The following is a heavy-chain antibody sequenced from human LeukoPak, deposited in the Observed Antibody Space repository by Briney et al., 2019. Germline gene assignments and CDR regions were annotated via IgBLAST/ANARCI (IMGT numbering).Heavy chain of an antibody. CDR2: IRSDGSTT. J-gene: IGHJ4*02. CDR3: ARDGVGEDY. Sequence: GGSLRLSCAASGFTFSRYWMHWVRQAPGKGLVWVSFIRSDGSTTYADSVRGRFTISRDNAKNTLYLQMNSLRAEDTAVYYCARDGVGEDYWGQGTLVTVSS. CDR1: GFTFSRYW. V-gene: IGHV3-74*01. D-gene: IGHD3-10*01.